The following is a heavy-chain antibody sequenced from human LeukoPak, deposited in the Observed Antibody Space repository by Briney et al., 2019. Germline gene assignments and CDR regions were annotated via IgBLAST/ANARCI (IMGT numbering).Heavy chain of an antibody. CDR3: ARGEIQLWLLVGAFDI. CDR2: IYYSGST. V-gene: IGHV4-59*01. CDR1: GGSISSYY. J-gene: IGHJ3*02. D-gene: IGHD5-18*01. Sequence: KASETLSLTCTVSGGSISSYYWSWIRQPPGKGLEWVGYIYYSGSTNYNPSLKSRVTISVDTSKNQFSLKLSSVTAADTAVYYCARGEIQLWLLVGAFDIWGQGIMVTVSS.